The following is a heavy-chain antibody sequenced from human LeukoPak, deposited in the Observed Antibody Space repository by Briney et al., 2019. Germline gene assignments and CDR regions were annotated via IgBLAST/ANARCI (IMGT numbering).Heavy chain of an antibody. Sequence: SSETLSLTCTVSGGSISSYYWSWIRQPPGKGLEWIGYIYYSGSTNYNPSLKSRVTISVDTSKNQFSLKLSSVTAADTAVYYCARASSSSGPPGYWGQGTLVTVSS. CDR2: IYYSGST. CDR1: GGSISSYY. CDR3: ARASSSSGPPGY. D-gene: IGHD6-19*01. J-gene: IGHJ4*02. V-gene: IGHV4-59*01.